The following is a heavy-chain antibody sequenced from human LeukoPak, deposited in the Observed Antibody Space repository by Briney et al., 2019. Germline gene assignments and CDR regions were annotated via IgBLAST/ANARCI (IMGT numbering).Heavy chain of an antibody. CDR3: ARQYISGQWYFDY. CDR1: GFAFSSYW. CDR2: INTDGSIT. D-gene: IGHD5-18*01. Sequence: AGGSLRLSCAASGFAFSSYWMYWVRQDPGTGLVWVSRINTDGSITNYADSVKGRFTISRDNSKNTLYLQMNSLIPEDTAVYYCARQYISGQWYFDYWGQGTLVTVSS. J-gene: IGHJ4*02. V-gene: IGHV3-74*01.